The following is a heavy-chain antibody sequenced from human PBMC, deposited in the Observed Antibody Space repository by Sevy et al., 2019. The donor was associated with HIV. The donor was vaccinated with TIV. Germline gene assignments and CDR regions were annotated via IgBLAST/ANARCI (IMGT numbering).Heavy chain of an antibody. Sequence: GGSLRLSCAASGFAFSTHAMHWVRQAPGKGLEWVAVISYEGTETFYAASVEDRFTITRDNSKNMLSLQINSLVPEDTAVYYCARDGGYSVKWYPLYWGHGTLVTVSS. CDR2: ISYEGTET. J-gene: IGHJ4*01. D-gene: IGHD1-26*01. CDR3: ARDGGYSVKWYPLY. CDR1: GFAFSTHA. V-gene: IGHV3-30-3*01.